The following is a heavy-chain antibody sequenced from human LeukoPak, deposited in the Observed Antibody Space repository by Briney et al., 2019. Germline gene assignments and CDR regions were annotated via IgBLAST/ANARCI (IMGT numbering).Heavy chain of an antibody. CDR1: GFTFDDYA. V-gene: IGHV3-9*01. CDR3: AKAVVLNAFDI. D-gene: IGHD2-15*01. CDR2: ISWNSGSI. Sequence: GGSLRLSCAASGFTFDDYAMPWVRQAPGKGLEWVSGISWNSGSIGYADSVKGRFTISRDNAKNSLYLQMNSLRAEDTALYYCAKAVVLNAFDIWGQGTMVTVSS. J-gene: IGHJ3*02.